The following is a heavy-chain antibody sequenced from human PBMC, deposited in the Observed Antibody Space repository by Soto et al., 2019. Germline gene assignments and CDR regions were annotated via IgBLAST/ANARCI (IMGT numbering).Heavy chain of an antibody. V-gene: IGHV1-8*02. J-gene: IGHJ4*02. Sequence: GASVKVFCKASGYTFTSYDINWVRQATGQGLEWIGWMNPNSGNTGYAQKFQGRVTMTRNTSIGTAYMELSSLRSEDTAVYYCAVWFGELLPFFDYWGQGTLVTVSS. CDR1: GYTFTSYD. D-gene: IGHD3-10*01. CDR2: MNPNSGNT. CDR3: AVWFGELLPFFDY.